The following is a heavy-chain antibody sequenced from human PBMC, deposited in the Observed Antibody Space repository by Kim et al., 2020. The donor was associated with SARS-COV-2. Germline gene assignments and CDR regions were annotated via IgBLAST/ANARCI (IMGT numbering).Heavy chain of an antibody. Sequence: SETLSLTCTVSGGSISSSSYYWGWIRQPPGKGLEWIGSIYYSGSTYYNPSLKSRVTISVDTSKNQFSLKLSSVTAADTAVYYCASPQPPYDSSGYYYLDAFDIWGQGTMVTVSS. J-gene: IGHJ3*02. CDR1: GGSISSSSYY. D-gene: IGHD3-22*01. CDR3: ASPQPPYDSSGYYYLDAFDI. V-gene: IGHV4-39*01. CDR2: IYYSGST.